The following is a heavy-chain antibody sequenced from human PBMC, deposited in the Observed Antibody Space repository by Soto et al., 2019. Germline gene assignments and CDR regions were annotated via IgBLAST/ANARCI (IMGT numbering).Heavy chain of an antibody. CDR2: IYSGGST. CDR3: ARELIYYDFWSGYPPNDAFDI. J-gene: IGHJ3*02. D-gene: IGHD3-3*01. V-gene: IGHV3-66*01. CDR1: GFTVSSNY. Sequence: GGSLRLSCAASGFTVSSNYMSWVRQAPGKGLEWVSVIYSGGSTYYADSVKGRFTISRDNSKNTLYLQMNSLRAEDTAVYYCARELIYYDFWSGYPPNDAFDIWGQGTMVTVSS.